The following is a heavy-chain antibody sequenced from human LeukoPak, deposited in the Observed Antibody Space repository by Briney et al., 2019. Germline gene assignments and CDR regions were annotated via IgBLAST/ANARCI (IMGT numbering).Heavy chain of an antibody. Sequence: ASVKVSCKASGYTFTSYGISWVRQATGQGLEWMGWMSPNSGNTGYAQKFQGRVTMARDTSINTAYVELSSLRSEDTAVYFCASNPPRTGDFNYWGQGALVTVSS. J-gene: IGHJ4*02. D-gene: IGHD7-27*01. CDR3: ASNPPRTGDFNY. CDR1: GYTFTSYG. CDR2: MSPNSGNT. V-gene: IGHV1-8*02.